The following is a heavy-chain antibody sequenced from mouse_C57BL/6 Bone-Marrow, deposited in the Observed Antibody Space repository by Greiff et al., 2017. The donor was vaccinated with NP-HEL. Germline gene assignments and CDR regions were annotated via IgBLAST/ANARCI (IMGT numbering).Heavy chain of an antibody. D-gene: IGHD2-4*01. V-gene: IGHV1-69*01. CDR1: GYTFTSYW. CDR3: ARKGDYDAWYFDV. Sequence: VQLQQSGAELVMPGASVKLSCKASGYTFTSYWMHWVKQRPGQGLEWIGEIDPSDSYTNYNQKFKGKSTLTVDKSSSTAYMQLSSLTSEDSAVYYCARKGDYDAWYFDVWGTGTTVTVSS. CDR2: IDPSDSYT. J-gene: IGHJ1*03.